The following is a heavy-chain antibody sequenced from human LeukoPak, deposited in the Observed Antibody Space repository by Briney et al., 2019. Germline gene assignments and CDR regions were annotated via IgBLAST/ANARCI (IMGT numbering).Heavy chain of an antibody. Sequence: GGSLRLSCAASGFTFSSYAMHWVRQAPGKVLEWVAVISYDGSNKYYADSVKGRFTISRDNSKNTLYLQMNSLRAEDTAVYYCAKDLWELPDAFDIWGQGTMVTVSS. CDR1: GFTFSSYA. CDR3: AKDLWELPDAFDI. V-gene: IGHV3-30-3*01. J-gene: IGHJ3*02. D-gene: IGHD1-26*01. CDR2: ISYDGSNK.